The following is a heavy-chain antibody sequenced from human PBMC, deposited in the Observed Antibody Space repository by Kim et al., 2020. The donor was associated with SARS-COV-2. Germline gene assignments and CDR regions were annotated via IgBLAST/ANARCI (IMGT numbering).Heavy chain of an antibody. V-gene: IGHV5-51*01. Sequence: RYSPSYQDQVANSADKSISTAYLQWSSLKASDTAMYYCARLGSYGDYFQHWGQGTLVTVSS. CDR3: ARLGSYGDYFQH. D-gene: IGHD4-17*01. J-gene: IGHJ1*01.